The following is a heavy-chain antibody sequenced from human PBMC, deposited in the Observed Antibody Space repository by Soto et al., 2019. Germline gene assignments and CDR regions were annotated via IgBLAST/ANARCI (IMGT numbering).Heavy chain of an antibody. V-gene: IGHV3-21*01. CDR1: GFSFNSFN. Sequence: PGGSLRLSCLASGFSFNSFNMNWIRRAPGRGLERVASISVSGDNIYYGDSVQGRFTISRDNSKRSVFLDLKSLRVEDTAVYYCARDLGLLQSLFDYWGQGTLVTVSS. J-gene: IGHJ4*02. CDR2: ISVSGDNI. CDR3: ARDLGLLQSLFDY. D-gene: IGHD1-1*01.